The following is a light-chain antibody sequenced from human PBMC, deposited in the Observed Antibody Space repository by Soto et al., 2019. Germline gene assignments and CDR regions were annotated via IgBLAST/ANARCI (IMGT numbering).Light chain of an antibody. CDR2: KAS. CDR3: QQYNSYSRT. V-gene: IGKV1-5*03. Sequence: DIQMTQSPSTLSASVGDRVTITCRASQSVSDWLAWYQHKPGKTPKLLIYKASTLESGVPSRFSGFGSGTEFTLTISSLQPDDFATYYCQQYNSYSRTFGQGTKVDIK. J-gene: IGKJ1*01. CDR1: QSVSDW.